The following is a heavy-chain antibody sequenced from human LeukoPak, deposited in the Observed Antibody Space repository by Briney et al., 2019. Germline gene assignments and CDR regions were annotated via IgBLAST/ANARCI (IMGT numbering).Heavy chain of an antibody. J-gene: IGHJ4*02. D-gene: IGHD3-9*01. V-gene: IGHV3-7*02. CDR1: GFSFSAYY. CDR3: ARGQSRYFDWYLGFFDY. CDR2: INQAGSVQ. Sequence: GGSLRLSCAASGFSFSAYYMNWVRQAPGKGPEWLANINQAGSVQNYVDSVRGRFTISRDNAKNSLFLQMNSLRADDTAVYYCARGQSRYFDWYLGFFDYWGQGTLVTVSS.